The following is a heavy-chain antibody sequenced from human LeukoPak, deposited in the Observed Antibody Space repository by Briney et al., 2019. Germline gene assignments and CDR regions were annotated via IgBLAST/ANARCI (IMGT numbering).Heavy chain of an antibody. V-gene: IGHV3-74*03. CDR2: ITPDGGST. Sequence: GGSLRLSCVASGFTFSGHWMHWVRQVPGKGLVAVSRITPDGGSTAYADSVKGRFTISRDNDKSTLYLEMNSLTAEDTALYYCTRSGYSNGYDFWGQGTLVTVSS. CDR3: TRSGYSNGYDF. J-gene: IGHJ4*02. CDR1: GFTFSGHW. D-gene: IGHD6-19*01.